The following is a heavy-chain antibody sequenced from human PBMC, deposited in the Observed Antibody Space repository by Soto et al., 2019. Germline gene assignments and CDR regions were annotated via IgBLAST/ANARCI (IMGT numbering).Heavy chain of an antibody. CDR3: ARGGGLMHLFDY. D-gene: IGHD3-16*01. V-gene: IGHV4-31*03. Sequence: LSLTCTVSGGSISSGGYYWSWIRQRPGKGLEWIGYIYYSGSTYYNPSLKSRVTISVDTSKNQFSLKLSSVTAADTAVYYCARGGGLMHLFDYWGQGTLVTVSS. CDR2: IYYSGST. J-gene: IGHJ4*02. CDR1: GGSISSGGYY.